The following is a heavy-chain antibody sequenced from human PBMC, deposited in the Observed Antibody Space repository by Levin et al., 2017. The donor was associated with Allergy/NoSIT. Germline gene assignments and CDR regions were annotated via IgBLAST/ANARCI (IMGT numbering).Heavy chain of an antibody. CDR1: GFTFSSYA. D-gene: IGHD3-16*01. J-gene: IGHJ3*02. V-gene: IGHV3-30-3*01. CDR3: ARETDQGAAFDI. CDR2: ISYDGSNK. Sequence: GGSLRLSCAASGFTFSSYAMHWVRQAPGKGLEWVAVISYDGSNKYYADSVKGRFTISRDNSKNTLYLQMNSLRAEDTAVYYCARETDQGAAFDIWGQGTMVTVSS.